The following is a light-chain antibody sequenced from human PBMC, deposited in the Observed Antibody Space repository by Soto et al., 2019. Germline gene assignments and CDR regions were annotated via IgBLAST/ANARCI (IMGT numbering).Light chain of an antibody. V-gene: IGKV3-20*01. CDR1: QSVSSNY. CDR2: GAS. CDR3: QQYGSSPLT. Sequence: EIVLTQSPGTLSLSPGERATLSCRASQSVSSNYLAWYQQKPGQAPRLLIYGASSQATGISDRFSGSGSGTDFNLTISRLEPEDFVVYYCQQYGSSPLTFGQGTKVEIK. J-gene: IGKJ1*01.